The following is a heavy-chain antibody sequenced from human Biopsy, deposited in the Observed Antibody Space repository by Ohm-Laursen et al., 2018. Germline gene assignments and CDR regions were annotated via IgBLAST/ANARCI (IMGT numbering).Heavy chain of an antibody. CDR3: AKIPPSRCDSGECYPIFDY. CDR2: ISYNGGST. D-gene: IGHD2-21*01. Sequence: SLRLSCAASGFTFSDSAMHWVRQVLGKGLEWVSVISYNGGSTYYADSAKGRFTISRDNSKNTLYLQMNSLRAEDTAIYYCAKIPPSRCDSGECYPIFDYWGQGTLVTVSS. J-gene: IGHJ4*02. CDR1: GFTFSDSA. V-gene: IGHV3-23*01.